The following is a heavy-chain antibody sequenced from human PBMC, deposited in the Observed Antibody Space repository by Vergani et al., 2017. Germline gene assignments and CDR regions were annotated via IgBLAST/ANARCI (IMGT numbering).Heavy chain of an antibody. D-gene: IGHD3-16*02. CDR2: IIPIFGTA. CDR3: ARFLYDYVWGSYRSGDAFDI. V-gene: IGHV1-69*06. Sequence: QVQLVQSGAEVKKPGSSVKVSCKASGGTFSSYAISWVRQAPGQGLEWMGRIIPIFGTANYAQKVQGRVTITRDTSSSTAYMELSSLRSEDTAVYYCARFLYDYVWGSYRSGDAFDIWGQGTMVTVSS. J-gene: IGHJ3*02. CDR1: GGTFSSYA.